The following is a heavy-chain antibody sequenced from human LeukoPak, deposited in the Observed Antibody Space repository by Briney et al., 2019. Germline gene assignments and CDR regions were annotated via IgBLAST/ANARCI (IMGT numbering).Heavy chain of an antibody. Sequence: GASVKVSCKASGYTFTGYYMHWVRQAPGQGLEWMGWINPNSGGTNYAQKLQGTVTMTRDTSISTAYMELSRLRSDDTAVYYCARELRSISRSSGQALWLFTYWGQGTLVTVSS. CDR2: INPNSGGT. CDR1: GYTFTGYY. V-gene: IGHV1-2*02. J-gene: IGHJ4*02. CDR3: ARELRSISRSSGQALWLFTY. D-gene: IGHD2-21*01.